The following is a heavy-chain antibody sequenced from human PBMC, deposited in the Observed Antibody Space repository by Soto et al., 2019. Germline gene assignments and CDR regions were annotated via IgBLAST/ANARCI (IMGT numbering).Heavy chain of an antibody. D-gene: IGHD6-6*01. J-gene: IGHJ5*02. Sequence: QVQLVESGGGLVRPGGSLRLSCAASGFTFRDYDMSWIRQAPGKGLEWVSCISSSGTVTNYADSGKGRFTISRDNAQNSLYGEMNSLRVEDTAVYYCARKGPRAARPNHWGQGTLVTVSS. CDR3: ARKGPRAARPNH. CDR1: GFTFRDYD. CDR2: ISSSGTVT. V-gene: IGHV3-11*01.